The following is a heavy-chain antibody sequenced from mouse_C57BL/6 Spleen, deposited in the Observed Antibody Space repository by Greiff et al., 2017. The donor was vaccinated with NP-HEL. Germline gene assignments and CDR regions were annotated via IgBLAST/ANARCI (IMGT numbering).Heavy chain of an antibody. CDR1: GYTFTSYW. J-gene: IGHJ2*01. V-gene: IGHV1-69*01. CDR3: ARRGYYFDY. Sequence: QVQLQQPGAELVMPGASVKLSCKASGYTFTSYWMHWVKQRPGQGLVWIGEIDPSDSYTNYNQKFKGKSTLTVDKSSSTAYMQLSSLTSEDSAVYYCARRGYYFDYWGQGTTLTVSS. CDR2: IDPSDSYT. D-gene: IGHD3-1*01.